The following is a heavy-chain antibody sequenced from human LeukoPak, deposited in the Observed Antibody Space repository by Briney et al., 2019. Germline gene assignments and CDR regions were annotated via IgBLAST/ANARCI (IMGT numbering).Heavy chain of an antibody. J-gene: IGHJ4*02. CDR3: AKPSAAYYDIASD. Sequence: GGSLRLSCAASGFTFSSYAMHWVRQAPGKGLEWVAFIRYDGSNKYYADSVKGRFTISRDNSKNTLYLQMNSLRAEDTAVYYCAKPSAAYYDIASDWGQGTLVTVSS. V-gene: IGHV3-30*02. CDR2: IRYDGSNK. D-gene: IGHD3-9*01. CDR1: GFTFSSYA.